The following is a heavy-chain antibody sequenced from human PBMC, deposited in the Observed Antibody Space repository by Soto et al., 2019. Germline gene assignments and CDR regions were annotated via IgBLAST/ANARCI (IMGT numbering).Heavy chain of an antibody. Sequence: QVQLVQSGGEVKKPGASVKVSCKASGYTFTSYGISWVRQAPGQGLEWMGRISAYNGNTNYAQKLPGRVTMTPDTSPSTAYMELRSLRSEDTAVYYCARVVGALGNGFDPWGQGTLVTVSS. CDR2: ISAYNGNT. CDR1: GYTFTSYG. D-gene: IGHD1-26*01. J-gene: IGHJ5*02. CDR3: ARVVGALGNGFDP. V-gene: IGHV1-18*01.